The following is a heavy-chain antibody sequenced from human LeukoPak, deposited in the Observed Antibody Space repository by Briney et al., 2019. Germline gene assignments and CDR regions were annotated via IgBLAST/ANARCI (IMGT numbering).Heavy chain of an antibody. CDR1: GGSISSGDYY. Sequence: SETLSLTCTVSGGSISSGDYYWSWIRQPPGKGLEWIGYIYYSGSTYYNPSLKSRVTISVDTSKNQFSLNLGSVTAADTAVYYCARGYYDILTGGYYFDYWGQGTLVTVSS. J-gene: IGHJ4*02. CDR2: IYYSGST. V-gene: IGHV4-30-4*02. D-gene: IGHD3-9*01. CDR3: ARGYYDILTGGYYFDY.